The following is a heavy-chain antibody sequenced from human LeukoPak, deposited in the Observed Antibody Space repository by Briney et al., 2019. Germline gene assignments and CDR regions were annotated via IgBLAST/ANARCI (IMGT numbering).Heavy chain of an antibody. CDR3: ARGITDSIWYLDY. V-gene: IGHV4-59*01. J-gene: IGHJ4*02. CDR2: IYYSGST. Sequence: SETLSLTCTVSGGHISTYYWSWIRQAPGKGLEWIGYIYYSGSTKYNPSLKSRVTISVDTSKNQFSLKLSSVTASDTAVYFCARGITDSIWYLDYWGQGTLVTVSS. CDR1: GGHISTYY. D-gene: IGHD3-22*01.